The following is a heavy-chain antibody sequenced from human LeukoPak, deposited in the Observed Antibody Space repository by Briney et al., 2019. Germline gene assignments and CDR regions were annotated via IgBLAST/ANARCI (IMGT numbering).Heavy chain of an antibody. Sequence: SETLSLTCAVYGGSFSGYYWSWIRQPPGKGLEWIGEINHSGSTNYNPSLKSRVTISVDTSKNQFSLKLSSVTAADTAVYYCARGRQLVCRVGYFQHWGQGTLVTVSS. CDR1: GGSFSGYY. CDR2: INHSGST. J-gene: IGHJ1*01. V-gene: IGHV4-34*01. CDR3: ARGRQLVCRVGYFQH. D-gene: IGHD6-13*01.